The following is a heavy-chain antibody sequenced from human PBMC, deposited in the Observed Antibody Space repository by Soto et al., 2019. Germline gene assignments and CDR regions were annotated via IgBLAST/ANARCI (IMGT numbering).Heavy chain of an antibody. CDR3: ARQHYYGSGSYHIWFDA. J-gene: IGHJ5*02. D-gene: IGHD3-10*01. CDR1: GGSISSYY. Sequence: SETLSLTCTVSGGSISSYYWSWIRQPPGKGLEWIGYIYYSGSTNYNPSPKSRVTISVDTSKNQFSLKLSSVTAADTAVYYCARQHYYGSGSYHIWFDAWGQGTLVPVSS. CDR2: IYYSGST. V-gene: IGHV4-59*08.